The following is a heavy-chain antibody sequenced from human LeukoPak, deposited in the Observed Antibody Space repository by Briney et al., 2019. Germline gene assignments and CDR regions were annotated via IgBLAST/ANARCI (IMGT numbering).Heavy chain of an antibody. D-gene: IGHD3-10*01. CDR1: GDSISSGSYY. CDR2: INHSGST. CDR3: ARHLRITMVRGVIRKAFDP. Sequence: SETLSLTCTVSGDSISSGSYYWSWIRQPPGKGLEWIGEINHSGSTNYNPSLKSRVTISVDTSKNQFSLKLSSVTAADTAVYYCARHLRITMVRGVIRKAFDPWGQGTLVTVSS. J-gene: IGHJ5*02. V-gene: IGHV4-39*01.